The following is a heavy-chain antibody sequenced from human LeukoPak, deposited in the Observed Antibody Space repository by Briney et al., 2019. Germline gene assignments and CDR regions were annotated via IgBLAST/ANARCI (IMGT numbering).Heavy chain of an antibody. V-gene: IGHV4-34*01. J-gene: IGHJ5*02. CDR3: ARPGGIAVS. CDR1: GGSFSGYY. CDR2: INHSGST. D-gene: IGHD6-19*01. Sequence: SETLSLTCAVYGGSFSGYYWNWIRQPPGKGLEWIGEINHSGSTNYNPSLKSRVTISVDTSKNQFSLKLSSVTAADTAVYYCARPGGIAVSWGQGTLVTVSS.